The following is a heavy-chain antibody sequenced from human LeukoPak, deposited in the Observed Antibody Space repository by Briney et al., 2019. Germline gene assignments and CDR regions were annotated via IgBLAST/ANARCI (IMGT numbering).Heavy chain of an antibody. CDR2: IYYSGST. Sequence: SETLSLTCTLSGGSISTSSYYWGWVRQPPGKGLEWIGSIYYSGSTYYNPSLKSRVTISVDTSKNQFSLKLSSVTAADTAVYYCARSSGTMSWFGELLGYAFDIWGQGTMVTVSS. CDR3: ARSSGTMSWFGELLGYAFDI. CDR1: GGSISTSSYY. J-gene: IGHJ3*02. D-gene: IGHD3-10*01. V-gene: IGHV4-39*01.